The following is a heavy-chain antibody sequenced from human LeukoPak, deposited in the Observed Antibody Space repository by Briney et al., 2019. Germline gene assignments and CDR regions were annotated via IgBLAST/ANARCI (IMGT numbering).Heavy chain of an antibody. CDR2: IRPTGTNT. CDR1: GFTFSTYA. V-gene: IGHV3-23*01. D-gene: IGHD3-10*01. J-gene: IGHJ6*02. CDR3: ARGGYGSGSYYTFYYYYGVDV. Sequence: GGSLRLSCAASGFTFSTYAMSWVRQAPGKGLEWVSAIRPTGTNTYYASSVKGRFTISRDNSKNTLYLQMNSLRAEDTAVYYCARGGYGSGSYYTFYYYYGVDVWGQGTTVTVSS.